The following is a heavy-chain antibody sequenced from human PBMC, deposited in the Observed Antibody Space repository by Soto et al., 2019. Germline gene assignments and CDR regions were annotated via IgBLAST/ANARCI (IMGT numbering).Heavy chain of an antibody. CDR3: ARVANSGTRHHMDV. V-gene: IGHV3-23*01. CDR1: GFTFSTHA. Sequence: WSLRLSCAASGFTFSTHAMRWVRQAPGKGLEWVSAISDSGGNEHYADSAKGRFTISRDNSKNTLHLQMNSLTVEDTAVYFCARVANSGTRHHMDVWGKGTTVTVPS. J-gene: IGHJ6*03. D-gene: IGHD6-13*01. CDR2: ISDSGGNE.